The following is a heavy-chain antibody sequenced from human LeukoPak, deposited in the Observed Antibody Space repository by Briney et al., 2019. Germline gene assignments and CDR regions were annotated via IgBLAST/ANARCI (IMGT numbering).Heavy chain of an antibody. CDR3: ARRSSGSPPYYFDY. Sequence: SQTLSLTCTVSGGSISSGGYYWSWIRQHPGKGLEWIGYIYYSGSTYYNPSLKSRVTISVDTSKNQFSLKLSSVTAADTAVYYCARRSSGSPPYYFDYWGQGTLVTVSS. V-gene: IGHV4-31*03. CDR2: IYYSGST. CDR1: GGSISSGGYY. J-gene: IGHJ4*02. D-gene: IGHD1-26*01.